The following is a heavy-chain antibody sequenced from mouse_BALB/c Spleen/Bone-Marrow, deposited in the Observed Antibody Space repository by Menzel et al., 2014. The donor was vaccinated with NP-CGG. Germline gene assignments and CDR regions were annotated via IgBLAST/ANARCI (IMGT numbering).Heavy chain of an antibody. V-gene: IGHV14-3*02. D-gene: IGHD2-3*01. J-gene: IGHJ3*01. Sequence: EVKLQESGAELVKPGASVKLSCTAPGFNIKDTYMHWVKQRPEQGLEWIGRIDPAYGNTKYDPKFQGKATITADTSSNTAYLQLSSLTSEDTAVYYCARRGDGYYAWFAYWGQGTLVTVSA. CDR1: GFNIKDTY. CDR2: IDPAYGNT. CDR3: ARRGDGYYAWFAY.